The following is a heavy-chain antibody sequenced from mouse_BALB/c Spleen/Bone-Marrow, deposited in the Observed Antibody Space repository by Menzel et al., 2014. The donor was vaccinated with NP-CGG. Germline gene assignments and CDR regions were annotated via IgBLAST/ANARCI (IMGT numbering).Heavy chain of an antibody. Sequence: EVQRVESGGGLVKLGGSLKLSCAASGFTFSSYYMSWVRQTPEKRLELVAAINNNGGSTYYPDTVKGRFTISRDNAKNTLYLQMSSLKSEDTALYYCARQRAGTLLVYWGQGTTLTVSS. D-gene: IGHD3-3*01. J-gene: IGHJ2*01. CDR3: ARQRAGTLLVY. CDR2: INNNGGST. CDR1: GFTFSSYY. V-gene: IGHV5-6-2*01.